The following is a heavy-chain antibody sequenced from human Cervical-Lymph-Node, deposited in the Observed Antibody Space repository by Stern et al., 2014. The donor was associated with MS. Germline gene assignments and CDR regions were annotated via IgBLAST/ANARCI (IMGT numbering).Heavy chain of an antibody. CDR1: GGTFSSYA. V-gene: IGHV1-69*01. J-gene: IGHJ6*02. D-gene: IGHD1-26*01. CDR3: ARGELKEGLVRGMDV. Sequence: VQLVESGAEVKKPGSSVKISCKASGGTFSSYAISWVRQAPGKGLEWMGGIIPIFGTANYAQKLQGRVTITADESTSTAYMELSSLRSEDTAVYYCARGELKEGLVRGMDVWGQGTTVTVSS. CDR2: IIPIFGTA.